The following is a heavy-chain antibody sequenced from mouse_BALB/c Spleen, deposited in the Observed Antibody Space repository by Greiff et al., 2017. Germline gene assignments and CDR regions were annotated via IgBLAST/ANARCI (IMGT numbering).Heavy chain of an antibody. CDR3: TRDTLLYGNCWYFDV. J-gene: IGHJ1*01. CDR2: ISSGGSYT. V-gene: IGHV5-6-4*01. D-gene: IGHD2-1*01. CDR1: GFTFSSYT. Sequence: EVQLQESGGGLVKPGGSLKLSCAASGFTFSSYTMSWVRQTPEKRLEWVATISSGGSYTYYPDSVKGRFTISRDNAKNTLYLQMSSLKSEDTAMYYCTRDTLLYGNCWYFDVWGAGTTVTVSS.